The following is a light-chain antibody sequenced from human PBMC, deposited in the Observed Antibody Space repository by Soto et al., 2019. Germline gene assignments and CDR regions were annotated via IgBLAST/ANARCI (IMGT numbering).Light chain of an antibody. CDR1: SGHSTYA. J-gene: IGLJ3*02. Sequence: QPVLTQSPSASASLGASVKLTCTLSSGHSTYAIAWHQQQPEKGPRFLMKLNSDGSHTKGDGIPDRFSGSSFGAERYLTISSLQSEDEADYYCQTWGAGLWVFGGGTQLTVL. V-gene: IGLV4-69*01. CDR2: LNSDGSH. CDR3: QTWGAGLWV.